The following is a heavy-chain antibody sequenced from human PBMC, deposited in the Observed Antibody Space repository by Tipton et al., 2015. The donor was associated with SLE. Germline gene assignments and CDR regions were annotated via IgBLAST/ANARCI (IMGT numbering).Heavy chain of an antibody. CDR1: GFTFNDYY. V-gene: IGHV3-11*04. J-gene: IGHJ4*02. CDR3: ATGRKGAFWSFDY. Sequence: SLRLSCAASGFTFNDYYMSWIRQAPGKGLEWVSDISSSGSTIYYADSVKGRFTISRDNAKNSLYLQLNSLRAEDTAVYYCATGRKGAFWSFDYWGQGTLVTVSS. CDR2: ISSSGSTI. D-gene: IGHD3-3*01.